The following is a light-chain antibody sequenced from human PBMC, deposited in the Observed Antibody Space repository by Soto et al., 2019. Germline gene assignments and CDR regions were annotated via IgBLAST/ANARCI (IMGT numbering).Light chain of an antibody. Sequence: DIQMTQSPSALSASVGDRVTITCRASQSITNRLAWYQQKLGKAPKLLIYKASSLESGVPSRFSGSGSGTEFTLTLSSLQPDDFATYYCQHYGSFPWTFGQGTKVEIK. CDR2: KAS. CDR1: QSITNR. V-gene: IGKV1-5*03. CDR3: QHYGSFPWT. J-gene: IGKJ1*01.